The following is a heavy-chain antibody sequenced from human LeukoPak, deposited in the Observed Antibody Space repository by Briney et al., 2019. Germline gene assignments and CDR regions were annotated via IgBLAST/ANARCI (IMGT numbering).Heavy chain of an antibody. CDR1: GGTFSSYT. V-gene: IGHV1-69*02. CDR3: GTYGSGSYYYYYYYMDV. Sequence: ASVKVSCKASGGTFSSYTISWVRQAPGQGLEWMGRIIPILGIANYAQEFQGRVTITADKSTSTAYMELSSLRSEDTAVYYCGTYGSGSYYYYYYYMDVWGKGTTVTVSS. J-gene: IGHJ6*03. CDR2: IIPILGIA. D-gene: IGHD3-10*01.